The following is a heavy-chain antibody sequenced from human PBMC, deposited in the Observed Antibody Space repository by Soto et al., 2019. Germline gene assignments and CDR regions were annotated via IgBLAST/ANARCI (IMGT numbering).Heavy chain of an antibody. CDR2: IIPLIGTA. Sequence: QVQLVQSGAEVRKPGSSVTVSCKASGGTFSTYGITWVRQAPGQGLEWMGNIIPLIGTANYAQRFRGRVTITADESTTTAYMELTSLRSEDTSGYCCARVVMTTVPASIYYGLNVWGQGTTVTVS. CDR1: GGTFSTYG. CDR3: ARVVMTTVPASIYYGLNV. J-gene: IGHJ6*02. D-gene: IGHD4-4*01. V-gene: IGHV1-69*18.